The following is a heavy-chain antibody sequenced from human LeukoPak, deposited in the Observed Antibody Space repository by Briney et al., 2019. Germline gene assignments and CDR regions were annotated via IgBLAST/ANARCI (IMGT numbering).Heavy chain of an antibody. D-gene: IGHD6-19*01. V-gene: IGHV4-39*07. CDR1: GGSISSSSCY. CDR3: ARVKRSSGWYRVPNAFDI. J-gene: IGHJ3*02. Sequence: SETLSLTCTVSGGSISSSSCYWGWIRQPPGKGLEWIGSIYYSGSTYYNPSLKSRVTISVDTSKNQFSLKLSSVTAADTAVYYCARVKRSSGWYRVPNAFDIWGQGTMVTVSS. CDR2: IYYSGST.